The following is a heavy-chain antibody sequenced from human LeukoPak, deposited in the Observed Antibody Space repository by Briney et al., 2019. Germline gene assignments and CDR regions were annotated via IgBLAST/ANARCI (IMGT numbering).Heavy chain of an antibody. CDR1: EFSASNYW. CDR3: VREWAGRLAEAGTRIEGSY. V-gene: IGHV3-7*01. D-gene: IGHD1-7*01. J-gene: IGHJ4*02. CDR2: IKQDGSQE. Sequence: GGSLRLSCVVSEFSASNYWMSWARQAPGKGLEWVANIKQDGSQENYVDSVKGRFTISRDNAKNSVYLQMNGLLVEDTAVYYCVREWAGRLAEAGTRIEGSYWGQGTQVIVSS.